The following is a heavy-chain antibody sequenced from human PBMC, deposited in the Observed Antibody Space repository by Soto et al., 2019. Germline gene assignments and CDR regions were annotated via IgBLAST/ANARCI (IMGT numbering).Heavy chain of an antibody. CDR3: ARDTFGGDYDFLH. CDR2: ISSGGST. Sequence: EVQLVESGGGLVQPGGSLRLSCAASVFTVSSFYMTWVRQAPGKWLQWVAVISSGGSTYYADSVKGRFTISRDKSKNTLYLAMNSLRAEDTAGYYCARDTFGGDYDFLHGGQGTLVTVSS. CDR1: VFTVSSFY. D-gene: IGHD3-3*01. V-gene: IGHV3-66*01. J-gene: IGHJ4*02.